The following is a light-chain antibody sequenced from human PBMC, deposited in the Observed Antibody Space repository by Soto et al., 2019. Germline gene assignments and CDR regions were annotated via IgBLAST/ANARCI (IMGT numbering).Light chain of an antibody. Sequence: QSVRTQPPSASGTPGQRVTISCSGSSSNIGGYYVSWYQQLPGTAPKVLIYRNNQRPSGVPDRFSGSKSGTSASLAISGLRSDDEANYYCAAWDDSLSGYVFGTGTKVTVL. CDR2: RNN. J-gene: IGLJ1*01. CDR1: SSNIGGYY. V-gene: IGLV1-47*01. CDR3: AAWDDSLSGYV.